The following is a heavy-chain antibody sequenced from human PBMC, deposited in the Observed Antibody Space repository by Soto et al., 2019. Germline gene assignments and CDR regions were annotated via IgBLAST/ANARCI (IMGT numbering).Heavy chain of an antibody. CDR1: EFTFNIYA. J-gene: IGHJ6*02. Sequence: GWSLRLSCASSEFTFNIYALHWVRQAPGKGLEWVAVISFDGTKKYYSDSVKGRFTISRDNLKNTLYLQMNNLRVEDAALYFCAREDDYGYRYINYGLDVWGQGTTVTVFS. CDR2: ISFDGTKK. D-gene: IGHD4-17*01. V-gene: IGHV3-30-3*01. CDR3: AREDDYGYRYINYGLDV.